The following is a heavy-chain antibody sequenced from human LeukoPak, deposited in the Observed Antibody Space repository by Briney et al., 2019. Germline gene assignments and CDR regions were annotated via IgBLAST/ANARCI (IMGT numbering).Heavy chain of an antibody. Sequence: ASVTVSCTASAYTFTSYAMHWVRQAPGQRLEWMGWINAGNGNTKYSQKFQGRVTITRDTSASTAYMELSSLRSEDTAVYYCASRCSGGCCYFSYYYGMDVWGQGTTVTVSS. V-gene: IGHV1-3*01. CDR3: ASRCSGGCCYFSYYYGMDV. CDR2: INAGNGNT. CDR1: AYTFTSYA. D-gene: IGHD2-15*01. J-gene: IGHJ6*02.